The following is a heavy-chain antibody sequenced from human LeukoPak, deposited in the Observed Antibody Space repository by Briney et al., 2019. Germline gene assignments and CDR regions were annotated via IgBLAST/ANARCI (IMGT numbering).Heavy chain of an antibody. D-gene: IGHD3-22*01. CDR1: GCSISSSSYY. Sequence: SETLSLTFTVAGCSISSSSYYWGWMRHPPGKGREGIGSIYYSVCTYYNPSLKRRVTIYVDTSKNQFTLKLSSVTDADTAVYYCASRPYDSSGYYPYWYFDLWGRGTLVTVSS. V-gene: IGHV4-39*01. J-gene: IGHJ2*01. CDR2: IYYSVCT. CDR3: ASRPYDSSGYYPYWYFDL.